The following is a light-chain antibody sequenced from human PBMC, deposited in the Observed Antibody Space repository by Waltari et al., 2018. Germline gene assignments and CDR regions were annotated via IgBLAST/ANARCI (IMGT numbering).Light chain of an antibody. Sequence: VVMTQSPLSLPGTLGQPASISCRSSQSLVHSDGNTYLEWFQQRPGQSPRRLIYKVSNRDSGVPDRFSGSGSGTDFTLKISRVKAEDVGLYYCMQVTHWPHTFGQGTSLEI. CDR1: QSLVHSDGNTY. J-gene: IGKJ2*01. V-gene: IGKV2-30*02. CDR3: MQVTHWPHT. CDR2: KVS.